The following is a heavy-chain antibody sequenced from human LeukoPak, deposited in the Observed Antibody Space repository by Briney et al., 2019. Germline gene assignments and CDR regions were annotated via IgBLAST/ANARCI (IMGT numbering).Heavy chain of an antibody. CDR1: GYTFTSYD. CDR3: ARVGEPLGDLVPAATATDAFDI. J-gene: IGHJ3*02. D-gene: IGHD2-2*01. V-gene: IGHV1-8*03. CDR2: MNPNSGNT. Sequence: GASVKVSCKASGYTFTSYDINWVRQATGQGLEWMGWMNPNSGNTGYAQKFQGRVTITRNTSISTAYMELSSLRSEDTAVYYCARVGEPLGDLVPAATATDAFDIWGQGTMVTVSS.